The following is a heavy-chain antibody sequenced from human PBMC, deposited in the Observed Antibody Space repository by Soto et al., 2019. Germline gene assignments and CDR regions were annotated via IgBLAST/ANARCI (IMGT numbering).Heavy chain of an antibody. CDR2: LHSGGDT. CDR1: GIPVSSNY. Sequence: EVQLVESGGGLVQPGGSLRLSCVASGIPVSSNYMTWVRQAPGKGREWVSVLHSGGDTYYANSVKGRFTISRHDSTNTLYLQMSSLSPEDTAVYYCARDGSYCYASRMDVWGQGTTVTVSS. CDR3: ARDGSYCYASRMDV. J-gene: IGHJ6*02. D-gene: IGHD2-2*01. V-gene: IGHV3-53*04.